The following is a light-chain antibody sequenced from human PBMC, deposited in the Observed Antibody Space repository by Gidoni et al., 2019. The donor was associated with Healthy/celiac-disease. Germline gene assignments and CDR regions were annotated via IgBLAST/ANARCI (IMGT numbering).Light chain of an antibody. CDR2: AAT. CDR3: QQDGSSPRT. CDR1: QSVSSSY. V-gene: IGKV3-20*01. Sequence: ELVLTQSPGTLSLSAGERATLSCRASQSVSSSYLAWHQQKPGQATRLLIYAATSRAPGISGRISGSWSAKVFTLTSSRLEHEDFAEYYCQQDGSSPRTFXXXTKVEIK. J-gene: IGKJ1*01.